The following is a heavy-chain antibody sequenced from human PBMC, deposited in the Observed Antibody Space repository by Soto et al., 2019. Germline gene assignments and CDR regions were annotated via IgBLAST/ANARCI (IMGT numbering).Heavy chain of an antibody. J-gene: IGHJ5*02. CDR3: ANSVRPLNWFDP. Sequence: GGSLRLSCAASGFTVSSNYMSWVRQAPGKGLEWVSVIYSGGSTYYADSVKGRFTISRDNSKNTVYLQMNSLRAEDTAVYYCANSVRPLNWFDPWGQGTLVTVSS. CDR1: GFTVSSNY. D-gene: IGHD3-10*01. CDR2: IYSGGST. V-gene: IGHV3-66*01.